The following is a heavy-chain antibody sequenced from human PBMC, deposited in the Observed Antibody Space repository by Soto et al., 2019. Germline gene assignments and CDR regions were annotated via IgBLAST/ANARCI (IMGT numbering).Heavy chain of an antibody. D-gene: IGHD3-10*01. J-gene: IGHJ6*03. Sequence: ASVKVSCKASGYTFTSYGISWVRQAPGQGLEWMGWISAYNGNTNYAQKLQGRVTMTTDTSTSTAYMELRSLGSDDTAVYYCARDLMVRGVITTADYYYYMDVWGKGTTVTVSS. CDR2: ISAYNGNT. CDR3: ARDLMVRGVITTADYYYYMDV. V-gene: IGHV1-18*01. CDR1: GYTFTSYG.